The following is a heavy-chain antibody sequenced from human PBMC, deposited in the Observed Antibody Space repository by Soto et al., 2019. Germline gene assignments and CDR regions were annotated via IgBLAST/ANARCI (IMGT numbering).Heavy chain of an antibody. Sequence: SETLSLTCAVYGGSFSGYYWSWIRQPPGKGLEWIGEINHSGSTNYNPSLKSRVTISVDTSKNQFSLTLSSVTAADTAVYYCAHFDYELRRPYYCGMDVCGPRTLVTVS. CDR2: INHSGST. D-gene: IGHD3-22*01. J-gene: IGHJ6*02. CDR1: GGSFSGYY. CDR3: AHFDYELRRPYYCGMDV. V-gene: IGHV4-34*01.